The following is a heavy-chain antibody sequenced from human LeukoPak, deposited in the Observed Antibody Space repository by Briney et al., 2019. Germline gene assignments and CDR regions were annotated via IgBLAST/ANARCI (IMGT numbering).Heavy chain of an antibody. J-gene: IGHJ6*02. D-gene: IGHD3-10*01. CDR2: ISSSGSTI. Sequence: GGSLRLSCAASGFTFSSYEMNWVRQAPGKGLERVSYISSSGSTIYYADSVKGRFTISRDNAKNSLYLQMNSLRAEDTAVYYCARAFDSSARGDYYGMDVWGQGTTVTVSS. CDR3: ARAFDSSARGDYYGMDV. CDR1: GFTFSSYE. V-gene: IGHV3-48*03.